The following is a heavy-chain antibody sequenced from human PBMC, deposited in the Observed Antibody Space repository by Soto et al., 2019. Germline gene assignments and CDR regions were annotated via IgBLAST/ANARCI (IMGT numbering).Heavy chain of an antibody. Sequence: QVQLVQSGIEVTKPGASVKVSCNTMGYTFSNYGLSWVRQAPGEGLEWLGWIRAYNGHTKYAQKAQDIVTLTTDTSACTPSWELSRCRSDGPSVYYCVRGDVCYFEYCGKGTMVLVSS. D-gene: IGHD3-16*01. V-gene: IGHV1-18*01. CDR2: IRAYNGHT. CDR3: VRGDVCYFEY. CDR1: GYTFSNYG. J-gene: IGHJ4*02.